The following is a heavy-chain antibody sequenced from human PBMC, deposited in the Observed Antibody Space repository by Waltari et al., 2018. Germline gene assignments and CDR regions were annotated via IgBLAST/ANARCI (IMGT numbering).Heavy chain of an antibody. Sequence: QVQLQESGPGLVKPSETLSLTCAVSGYSISSGYYWGWVRLPPGKGLDYIGYISGTSGSTFYNPSLKSRVTISKDTSKNQFSLKLSSVTAADTAVYYCARRSAAGIFFDYWGQGVLVTISS. CDR3: ARRSAAGIFFDY. J-gene: IGHJ4*02. CDR1: GYSISSGYY. V-gene: IGHV4-38-2*01. D-gene: IGHD6-13*01. CDR2: ISGTSGST.